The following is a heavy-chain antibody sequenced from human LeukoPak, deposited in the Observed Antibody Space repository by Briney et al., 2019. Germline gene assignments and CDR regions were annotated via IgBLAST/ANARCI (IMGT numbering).Heavy chain of an antibody. Sequence: ASVKVSCKASGYTFTGYYMHWVRQAPGQGLEWMGRINPSGDATNFAQNLRDRITLTRDTSTSTDYMELSSLRSEDTAVYYCARDGDNWNFDYWGQGTLVTVSS. V-gene: IGHV1-46*04. J-gene: IGHJ4*02. CDR2: INPSGDAT. CDR1: GYTFTGYY. D-gene: IGHD1-20*01. CDR3: ARDGDNWNFDY.